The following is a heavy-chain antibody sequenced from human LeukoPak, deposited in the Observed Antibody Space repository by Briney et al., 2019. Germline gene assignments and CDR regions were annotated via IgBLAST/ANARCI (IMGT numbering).Heavy chain of an antibody. D-gene: IGHD3-3*01. Sequence: QSGGSLRLSCAASGFTFSSYGMHWVRQAPGKGLEWVAFIRYDGSNKYYADSVKGRFTISRDNSKNTLYLQMNSLRAEDTAVYYCAKDTSPRDYDFWSGYHDYWGQGTLVTVSS. CDR1: GFTFSSYG. V-gene: IGHV3-30*02. J-gene: IGHJ4*02. CDR3: AKDTSPRDYDFWSGYHDY. CDR2: IRYDGSNK.